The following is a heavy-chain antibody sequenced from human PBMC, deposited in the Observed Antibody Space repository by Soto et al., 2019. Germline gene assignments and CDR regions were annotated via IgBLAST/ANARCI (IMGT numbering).Heavy chain of an antibody. Sequence: AAETLSLTCTVSGVSIGNYHWSWVRQPPGKGLEWIASVYYTGTTNYNPSLGSRVTISIDAPENQISLKLTSVTAADTAFYYCARAKVLTGMFDFWGQGTLVTVSS. CDR3: ARAKVLTGMFDF. J-gene: IGHJ4*02. CDR2: VYYTGTT. CDR1: GVSIGNYH. V-gene: IGHV4-59*01. D-gene: IGHD3-16*01.